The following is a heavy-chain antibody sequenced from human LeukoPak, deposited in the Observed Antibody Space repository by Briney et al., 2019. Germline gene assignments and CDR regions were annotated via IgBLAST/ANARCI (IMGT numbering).Heavy chain of an antibody. Sequence: QSGGTLRLSCAASGFTFSSYGMNWVRQAPGKGLEWVSGIGPSGAKTYYADSVKGRFTISRDNPKNTLYLQMNSLRAEDTAVYYCARDSYSGYDLRFDYWGQGTLVTVSS. V-gene: IGHV3-23*01. D-gene: IGHD5-12*01. J-gene: IGHJ4*02. CDR2: IGPSGAKT. CDR1: GFTFSSYG. CDR3: ARDSYSGYDLRFDY.